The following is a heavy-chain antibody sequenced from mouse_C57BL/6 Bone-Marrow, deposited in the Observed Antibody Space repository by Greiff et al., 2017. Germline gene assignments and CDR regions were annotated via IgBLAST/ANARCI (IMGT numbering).Heavy chain of an antibody. Sequence: KLVESGGGLVKPGGSLKLSCAASGFTFSSYAMSWVRQTPEKRLEWVASISSGGSTYYPDSVKGRFTISRDNARNILYLQMGSLRSEDTAMYYCARVDYDRAYAMDYWGQGTSVTVSS. CDR3: ARVDYDRAYAMDY. V-gene: IGHV5-6-5*01. J-gene: IGHJ4*01. CDR1: GFTFSSYA. D-gene: IGHD2-4*01. CDR2: ISSGGST.